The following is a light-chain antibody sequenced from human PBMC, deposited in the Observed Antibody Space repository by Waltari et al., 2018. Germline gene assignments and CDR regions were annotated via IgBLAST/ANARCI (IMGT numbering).Light chain of an antibody. Sequence: SALPQPASCPGSPGRPSPIPSPGTSRLFGGNIFSSWYQQHPGQAPKVVIYEGSERPSGISNRFSGSKSGITASLTISGLQPEDEADYYCCSYAGSGTFVVFGGGTKLTVL. CDR2: EGS. CDR3: CSYAGSGTFVV. V-gene: IGLV2-23*03. CDR1: SRLFGGNIF. J-gene: IGLJ2*01.